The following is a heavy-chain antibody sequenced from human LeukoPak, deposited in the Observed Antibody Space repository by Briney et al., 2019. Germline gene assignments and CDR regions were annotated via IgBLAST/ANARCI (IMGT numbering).Heavy chain of an antibody. CDR3: ARQEDF. CDR1: GGSISSYC. J-gene: IGHJ4*02. CDR2: ICSSGST. Sequence: NPSETLSLTCTVSGGSISSYCWIWIRQPAGKGLEWIGRICSSGSTIYNPSLKSRVTMSLDMSNNQFSLKLSSVTAADTAVYYCARQEDFWGQGTLVTVSS. V-gene: IGHV4-4*07. D-gene: IGHD3-3*01.